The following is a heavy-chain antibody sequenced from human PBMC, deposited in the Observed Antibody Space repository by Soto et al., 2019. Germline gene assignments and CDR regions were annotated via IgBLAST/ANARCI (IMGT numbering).Heavy chain of an antibody. CDR2: INPSGGST. J-gene: IGHJ4*02. Sequence: ASVKVSCKASGYTFTSYYMHWVRQAPGQGLEWMGIINPSGGSTSYAQKFQGRVTMTRDTSTSTVYMELSSLRSEDTAVYYCARGCSDRKGASVDKEPTDGSCFDYWGQGTLVTVSS. V-gene: IGHV1-46*01. CDR1: GYTFTSYY. CDR3: ARGCSDRKGASVDKEPTDGSCFDY. D-gene: IGHD3-10*02.